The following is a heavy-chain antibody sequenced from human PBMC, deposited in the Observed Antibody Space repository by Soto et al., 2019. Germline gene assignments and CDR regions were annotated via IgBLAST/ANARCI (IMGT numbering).Heavy chain of an antibody. J-gene: IGHJ4*02. CDR1: GFTFSGSA. D-gene: IGHD2-15*01. Sequence: EVQLVESGGGLVQPGGSLKLSCAASGFTFSGSAMHWVRQASGKGLEWVGRIRSKADSYATGYAASVKGRFTISRDDSKNTAYLQMNSLSAEDTAVYYCVRDMQLWRLDSWGQGTLVTVSS. CDR3: VRDMQLWRLDS. V-gene: IGHV3-73*01. CDR2: IRSKADSYAT.